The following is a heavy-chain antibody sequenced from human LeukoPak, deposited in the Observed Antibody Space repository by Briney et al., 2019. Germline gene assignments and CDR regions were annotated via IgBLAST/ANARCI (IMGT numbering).Heavy chain of an antibody. CDR2: ISDSGGRT. V-gene: IGHV3-23*01. CDR1: GITLSNYG. J-gene: IGHJ4*02. D-gene: IGHD3-22*01. Sequence: PGGSLRLSCAVSGITLSNYGMSWVRQAPGKGLEWAAGISDSGGRTNYADSVKGRFTISRDNPKNTLYLQMNSVRAEDTAVYFCAKRGVVIRVILVGFHKEAYYFDSWGQGALVTVSS. CDR3: AKRGVVIRVILVGFHKEAYYFDS.